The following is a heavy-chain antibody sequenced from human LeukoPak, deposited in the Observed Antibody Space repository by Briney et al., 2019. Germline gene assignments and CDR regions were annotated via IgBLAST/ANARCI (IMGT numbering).Heavy chain of an antibody. J-gene: IGHJ4*02. Sequence: PGGSLRLSCAASGFTVSSNYMSWVRQAPGKGLEWVSVIYSGGSTYYADSVRGRFTISRDNANHSLYLQMNSLRAEDTAVYYCAKERRGYSYGYIDYWGQGSLVSVSS. CDR1: GFTVSSNY. CDR2: IYSGGST. D-gene: IGHD5-18*01. CDR3: AKERRGYSYGYIDY. V-gene: IGHV3-66*01.